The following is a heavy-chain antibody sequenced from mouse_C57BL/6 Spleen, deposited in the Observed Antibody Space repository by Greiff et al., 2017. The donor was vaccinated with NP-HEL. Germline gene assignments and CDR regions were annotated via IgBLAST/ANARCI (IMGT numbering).Heavy chain of an antibody. J-gene: IGHJ2*01. CDR3: AREGYYGSRLGGY. Sequence: QVQLQQPGAELVKPGASVKMSCKASGYTFTSYWITWVKQRPGQGLEWIGDIYPGSGSTNYNEKFKSKATLTVDTASSTAYMQLSSLTSEDSAVYYCAREGYYGSRLGGYWGQGTTLTVSS. D-gene: IGHD1-1*01. V-gene: IGHV1-55*01. CDR1: GYTFTSYW. CDR2: IYPGSGST.